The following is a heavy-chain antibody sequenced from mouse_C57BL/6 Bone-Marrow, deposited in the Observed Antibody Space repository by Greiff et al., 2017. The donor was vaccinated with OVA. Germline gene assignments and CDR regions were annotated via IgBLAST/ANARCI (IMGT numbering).Heavy chain of an antibody. Sequence: VQLQQSGAELVRPGASVTLSCKASGYTFTDYEMPWVKQTPVHGLEWIGAIDPETGGTSYNQKFKGKAILPADKSSSTAYMELRILTSEDSAGYYSTGGYSSEYAMDCWGQGTSVTVSS. J-gene: IGHJ4*01. D-gene: IGHD2-5*01. CDR3: TGGYSSEYAMDC. CDR1: GYTFTDYE. V-gene: IGHV1-15*01. CDR2: IDPETGGT.